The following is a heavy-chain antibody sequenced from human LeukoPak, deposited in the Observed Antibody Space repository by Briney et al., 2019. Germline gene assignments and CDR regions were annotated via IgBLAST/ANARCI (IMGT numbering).Heavy chain of an antibody. CDR1: GFTVSSNY. D-gene: IGHD3-10*01. Sequence: TGGSLRLSCAASGFTVSSNYMTWVRQAPGKGLEWVSVIHKSAITYDADTVKGRFTISRDNSKNMLYLQMNSLRVEDTAVYYCARIGAPYASGSYSYSYCYFDVWGIGTTVTISS. CDR2: IHKSAIT. V-gene: IGHV3-53*01. CDR3: ARIGAPYASGSYSYSYCYFDV. J-gene: IGHJ6*03.